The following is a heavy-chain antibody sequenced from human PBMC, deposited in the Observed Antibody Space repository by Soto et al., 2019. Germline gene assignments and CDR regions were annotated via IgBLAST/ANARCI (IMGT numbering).Heavy chain of an antibody. Sequence: EVQLLESGGGLVQPGGSLRLSCAASGFTFSTYAMSWVRQAPGTGLGWVSAISGSGRSTYYADSVKGRFTISRDNSKNTLDLQMNSLRGEDTAVYYCAKAVSGDYGSGSYSDYCGKGTLVTVSS. CDR1: GFTFSTYA. V-gene: IGHV3-23*01. CDR2: ISGSGRST. J-gene: IGHJ4*02. CDR3: AKAVSGDYGSGSYSDY. D-gene: IGHD3-10*01.